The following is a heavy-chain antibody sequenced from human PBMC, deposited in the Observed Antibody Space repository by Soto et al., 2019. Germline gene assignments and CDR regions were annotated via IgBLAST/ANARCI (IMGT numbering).Heavy chain of an antibody. Sequence: ASVKVSCKASGDTFTSYGISWVRQAPGQGLEWMGWISAYNGNTNYAQKLQCRVTMTTDTSTSTAYMELRSLRSDDTAVYYCVRGMVTLYYYYYYMEVWGKGTTVTVSS. V-gene: IGHV1-18*01. CDR2: ISAYNGNT. D-gene: IGHD5-18*01. CDR3: VRGMVTLYYYYYYMEV. J-gene: IGHJ6*03. CDR1: GDTFTSYG.